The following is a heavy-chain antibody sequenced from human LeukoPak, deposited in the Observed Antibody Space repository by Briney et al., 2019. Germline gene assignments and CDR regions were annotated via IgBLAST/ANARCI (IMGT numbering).Heavy chain of an antibody. CDR3: ARGGYCSGGSCYQFLTNY. CDR1: GYTFTSYA. Sequence: ASVKVSCKASGYTFTSYAMHWVRQAPGQRLEWMGWINAGNGKTKYSQKFQGRVTITRDTSASTAYMELSSLRSEDTAVYYCARGGYCSGGSCYQFLTNYWGQGTLVTVSS. V-gene: IGHV1-3*01. J-gene: IGHJ4*02. D-gene: IGHD2-15*01. CDR2: INAGNGKT.